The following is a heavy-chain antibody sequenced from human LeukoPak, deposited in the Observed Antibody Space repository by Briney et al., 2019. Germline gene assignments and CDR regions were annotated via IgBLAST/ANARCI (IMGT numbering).Heavy chain of an antibody. CDR3: ARISTTMIRGVTNWFDP. D-gene: IGHD3-10*01. J-gene: IGHJ5*02. Sequence: GGSLRLSCAASEFTFSNYWMTWVRQAPGKGLEWVSGINWNGGSTGYGDSVKGRFTISRDNVKNSLYLQMNSLRAEDTALYFCARISTTMIRGVTNWFDPWGQGTLVTVSS. V-gene: IGHV3-20*04. CDR2: INWNGGST. CDR1: EFTFSNYW.